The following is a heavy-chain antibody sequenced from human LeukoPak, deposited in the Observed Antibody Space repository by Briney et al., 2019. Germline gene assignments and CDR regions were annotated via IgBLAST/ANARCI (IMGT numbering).Heavy chain of an antibody. V-gene: IGHV3-13*01. Sequence: GGSLRLSCAASGFTFSNYDMHWVRQAIGKGLEWVSAIATAGDTYYPGSVKGRFTISRENAKNSLYLQMNSLRAGDTAVYYCARSDKRLRDSFPKPIDYWGQGTLVTVSS. J-gene: IGHJ4*02. CDR1: GFTFSNYD. D-gene: IGHD3/OR15-3a*01. CDR2: IATAGDT. CDR3: ARSDKRLRDSFPKPIDY.